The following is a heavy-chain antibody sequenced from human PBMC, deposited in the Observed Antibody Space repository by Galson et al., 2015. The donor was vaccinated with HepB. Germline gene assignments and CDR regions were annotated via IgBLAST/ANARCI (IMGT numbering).Heavy chain of an antibody. CDR1: GGSISSYY. CDR3: ARTGDYGFGAFDI. V-gene: IGHV4-59*01. Sequence: ETLSLTCTVSGGSISSYYWSWIRQPPGKGLEWIGYIYYRGSTNYNPSLKSRVTISVDTSKNQFSLKLSSVTAADTAVYYCARTGDYGFGAFDIWGQGTMVTVSS. D-gene: IGHD4-17*01. J-gene: IGHJ3*02. CDR2: IYYRGST.